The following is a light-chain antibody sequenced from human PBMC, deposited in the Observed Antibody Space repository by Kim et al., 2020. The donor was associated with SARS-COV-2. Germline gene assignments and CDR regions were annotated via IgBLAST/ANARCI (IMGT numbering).Light chain of an antibody. J-gene: IGLJ2*01. CDR3: SSYTTSTAVV. V-gene: IGLV2-14*03. CDR1: SSDIGGYNY. Sequence: QSALTQPASVSGSPGESITISCSGSSSDIGGYNYVSWYHQHPDKAPKIMIYDVTKRPPGVSDRFSGSKSANMASLTISGLQAEDEADYYCSSYTTSTAVVFGGGTQLTVL. CDR2: DVT.